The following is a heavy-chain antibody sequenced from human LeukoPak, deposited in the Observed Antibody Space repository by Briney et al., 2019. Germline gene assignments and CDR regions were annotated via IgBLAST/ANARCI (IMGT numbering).Heavy chain of an antibody. J-gene: IGHJ4*02. CDR3: ARRHYYGSGSYPY. Sequence: GESLKISCKGSGYNFTSYWISWVRQLPRKGLEWMGRIDPSDSYTNYSPSFQGHVTISADKSISTAYLQWSSLKASDTAMYYCARRHYYGSGSYPYWGQGTLVTVSS. D-gene: IGHD3-10*01. CDR1: GYNFTSYW. V-gene: IGHV5-10-1*01. CDR2: IDPSDSYT.